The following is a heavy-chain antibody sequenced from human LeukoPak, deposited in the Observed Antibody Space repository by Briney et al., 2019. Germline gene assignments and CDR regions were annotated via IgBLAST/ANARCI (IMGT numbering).Heavy chain of an antibody. Sequence: ASVKVSCKASGYTFTGYYMHWVRQAPGQGLEWMGWINPNSGGTNYAQKFQGRVTMTRDTSISTAYMELSRLRSDDTAVYYCARDQNRVAAAGTHHFDYWGQGTLVTVSS. J-gene: IGHJ4*02. CDR2: INPNSGGT. CDR3: ARDQNRVAAAGTHHFDY. V-gene: IGHV1-2*02. D-gene: IGHD6-13*01. CDR1: GYTFTGYY.